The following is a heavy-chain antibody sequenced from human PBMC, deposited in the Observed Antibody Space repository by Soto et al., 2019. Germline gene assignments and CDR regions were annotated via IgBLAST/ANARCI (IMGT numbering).Heavy chain of an antibody. CDR3: ARGWGEIAARGSYYYYGMDV. V-gene: IGHV4-34*01. D-gene: IGHD6-6*01. CDR1: GGSFSGYY. Sequence: SETLSLTCAVYGGSFSGYYWSWIRQPPGKGLEWIGEINHSGSTNYNPSLKSRVTISVDTSKNQFSLKLSSVTAADTAVYYCARGWGEIAARGSYYYYGMDVWGQGTTVTVSS. CDR2: INHSGST. J-gene: IGHJ6*02.